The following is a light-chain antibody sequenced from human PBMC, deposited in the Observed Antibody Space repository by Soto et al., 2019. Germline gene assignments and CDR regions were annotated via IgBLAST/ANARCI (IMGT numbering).Light chain of an antibody. CDR1: RVISSW. Sequence: DIQMTQSPSSVSPSVGDRVTITCRATRVISSWLAWYQQKPGKAPNLLIYAASNLQSGVPSRFSASGSGTDFTLTISSLQPEDFATYYCQQSHIFPITFGQGTRLEI. J-gene: IGKJ5*01. V-gene: IGKV1-12*01. CDR3: QQSHIFPIT. CDR2: AAS.